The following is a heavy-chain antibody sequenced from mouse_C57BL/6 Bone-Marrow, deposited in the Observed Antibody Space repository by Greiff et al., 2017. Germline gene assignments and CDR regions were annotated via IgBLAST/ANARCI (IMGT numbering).Heavy chain of an antibody. J-gene: IGHJ1*03. D-gene: IGHD1-1*01. V-gene: IGHV2-6-1*01. CDR1: GFSLTSYG. CDR2: IWSDGST. Sequence: VKVVESGPGLVAPSQSLSITCTVSGFSLTSYGVHWVRQPPGKGLEWLVVIWSDGSTTYNSALNSRLSISKDNSKSQVFLKMNSLQTDDTAMYYCARQGSSYGYFDVWGTGTTVTVSS. CDR3: ARQGSSYGYFDV.